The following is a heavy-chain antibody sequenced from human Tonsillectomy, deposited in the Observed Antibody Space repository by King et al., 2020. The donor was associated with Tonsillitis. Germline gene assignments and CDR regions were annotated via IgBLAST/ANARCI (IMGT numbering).Heavy chain of an antibody. Sequence: VQLVESGGGLVQPGGSLRLSCAVSGASLSVYWMHWVRQAAGKRPEWVAVITQDGSQIHYLDSVRGRFTVSRDNAGNSLYLQMNNLRGEDTALYYCVAGYDWIFDHWGQGTLVTVSS. D-gene: IGHD1-20*01. J-gene: IGHJ4*02. CDR2: ITQDGSQI. V-gene: IGHV3-7*03. CDR3: VAGYDWIFDH. CDR1: GASLSVYW.